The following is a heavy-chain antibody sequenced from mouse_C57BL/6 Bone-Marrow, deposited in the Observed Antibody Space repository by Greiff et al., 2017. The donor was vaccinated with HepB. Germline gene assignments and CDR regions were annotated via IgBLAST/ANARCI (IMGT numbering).Heavy chain of an antibody. CDR3: ARDGYYFFAY. CDR2: IDPSDSYT. J-gene: IGHJ3*01. D-gene: IGHD2-3*01. CDR1: GYTFTSYW. Sequence: QVQLQQPGAELVMPGASVKLSCKASGYTFTSYWMHWVKQRPGQGLEWIGEIDPSDSYTNYNQKFKGKSTLTVDKSSSTAYMQLSSLTSEDSAVYYCARDGYYFFAYWGQGTLVTVSA. V-gene: IGHV1-69*01.